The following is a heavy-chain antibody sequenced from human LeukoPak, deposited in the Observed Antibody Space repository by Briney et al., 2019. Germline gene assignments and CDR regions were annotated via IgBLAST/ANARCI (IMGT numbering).Heavy chain of an antibody. J-gene: IGHJ4*02. CDR1: GVTLRSFA. Sequence: PGGSLRLSCAVSGVTLRSFAMSSVRQAPGKGLEWVSAISGSGGSTYYADSVKGRFTISRDNSKNTLYLHMNSLRAEDTSVYYCAKYLGSFTIIVVDWGQGTLVTVSS. CDR2: ISGSGGST. CDR3: AKYLGSFTIIVVD. V-gene: IGHV3-23*01. D-gene: IGHD3-22*01.